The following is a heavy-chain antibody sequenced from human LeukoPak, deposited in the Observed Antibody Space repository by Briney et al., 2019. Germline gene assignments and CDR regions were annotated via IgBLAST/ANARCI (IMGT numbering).Heavy chain of an antibody. V-gene: IGHV4-59*01. CDR2: INYSETT. CDR3: ARGNFGMVINGFDI. Sequence: PSETLSLTCTVSGGSISSYYWSWIRQPPGKGLEWIGYINYSETTNYNPSLKRRVTISVDTSRNQFSLRLSSVTAADTAVYYCARGNFGMVINGFDIWGQGTMVTVSS. D-gene: IGHD3-3*01. CDR1: GGSISSYY. J-gene: IGHJ3*02.